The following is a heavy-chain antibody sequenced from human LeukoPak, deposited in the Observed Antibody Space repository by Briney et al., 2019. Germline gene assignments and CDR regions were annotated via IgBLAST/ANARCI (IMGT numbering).Heavy chain of an antibody. D-gene: IGHD3-22*01. CDR1: GGSISSGGYY. J-gene: IGHJ4*02. Sequence: SETLSLTCTVSGGSISSGGYYWSWIRQHPGKGLEWIGYIYYSGSTYYNPSLKSRVTISVDTSKNQFSLKLSSVTAADTAVYYCARSGADTYYYDSSALDYWGQGTLVTVSS. CDR3: ARSGADTYYYDSSALDY. V-gene: IGHV4-31*03. CDR2: IYYSGST.